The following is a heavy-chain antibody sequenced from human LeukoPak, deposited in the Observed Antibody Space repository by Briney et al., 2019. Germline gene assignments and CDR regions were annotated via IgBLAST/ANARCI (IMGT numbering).Heavy chain of an antibody. CDR3: ARGLRGVIRWFDP. D-gene: IGHD3-10*01. V-gene: IGHV4-34*01. CDR1: GGSLSGYY. CDR2: INHSGST. J-gene: IGHJ5*02. Sequence: SETLSLTWAVYGGSLSGYYWSWIRQPPGKGLEWIGEINHSGSTNYNPSLKSRVTISVDTSKNQFSLKLSSVTAADTAVYYCARGLRGVIRWFDPWGQGTLVTVSS.